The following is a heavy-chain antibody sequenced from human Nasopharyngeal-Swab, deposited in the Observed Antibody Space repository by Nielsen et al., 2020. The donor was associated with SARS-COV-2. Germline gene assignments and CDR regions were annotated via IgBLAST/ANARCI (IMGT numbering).Heavy chain of an antibody. J-gene: IGHJ4*02. CDR2: ISNSGDIT. Sequence: WIRQPPGKGLAWVSSISNSGDITYYADSVKGRFTASRDNSKNTLYLQMHSLRAEDTAIYYCARFMTTVTTETFDYWDQGTLVTVSS. D-gene: IGHD4-17*01. V-gene: IGHV3-23*01. CDR3: ARFMTTVTTETFDY.